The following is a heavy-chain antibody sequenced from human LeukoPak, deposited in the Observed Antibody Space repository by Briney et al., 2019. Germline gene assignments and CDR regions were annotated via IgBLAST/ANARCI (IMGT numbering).Heavy chain of an antibody. CDR2: IYYSGST. CDR3: ARDREGGYNDY. CDR1: GGSISSHY. J-gene: IGHJ4*02. V-gene: IGHV4-59*11. D-gene: IGHD3-22*01. Sequence: SETLSLTCTVSGGSISSHYWSWIRQPPGKGLEWIGYIYYSGSTNYNPSLKSRVTISVDTSKNQFSLKLSSVTAADTAVYYWARDREGGYNDYWGKGTLVTVSS.